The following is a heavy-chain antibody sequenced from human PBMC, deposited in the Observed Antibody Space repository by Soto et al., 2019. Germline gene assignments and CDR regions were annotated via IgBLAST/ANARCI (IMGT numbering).Heavy chain of an antibody. D-gene: IGHD2-2*01. CDR2: IIPIFGTA. Sequence: GASVKVSCKASGGTFSSCAISWVRQAPGQGLEWMGGIIPIFGTANYAQKFQGRVTITADKSTSTAYMELSSLRSEDTAVYYCARDHCSSTSCYRWFDPWGQGTLVTVSS. CDR3: ARDHCSSTSCYRWFDP. J-gene: IGHJ5*02. V-gene: IGHV1-69*06. CDR1: GGTFSSCA.